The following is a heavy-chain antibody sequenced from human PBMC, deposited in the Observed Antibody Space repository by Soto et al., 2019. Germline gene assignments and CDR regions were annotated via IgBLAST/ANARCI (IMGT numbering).Heavy chain of an antibody. J-gene: IGHJ4*02. CDR1: GFTFSLYD. D-gene: IGHD3-10*01. CDR2: IGTAADT. Sequence: EVRLVESGGGLVQPGGSLRLSCATSGFTFSLYDMYWVRQATGKSLEWVSAIGTAADTYYPGSVQGRFIISRDNVNSFLYLQMKSLRAGDTAVYYCVRARGGEYFGEQLSWGQGTLVTVSS. CDR3: VRARGGEYFGEQLS. V-gene: IGHV3-13*04.